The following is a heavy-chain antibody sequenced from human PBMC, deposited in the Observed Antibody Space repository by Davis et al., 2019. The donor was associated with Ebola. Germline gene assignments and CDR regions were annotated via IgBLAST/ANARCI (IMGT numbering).Heavy chain of an antibody. J-gene: IGHJ4*02. CDR1: GFTFSSHW. V-gene: IGHV3-74*01. Sequence: GESLKISCVASGFTFSSHWMQWVRQAPGKGLVWVSSIDFHGSGTTYTDSVKGRFTVSRDNAKNSLFLHMNSLRVEDTAVYYCAKRWQVRYFGYWGQGTLVTVSS. CDR3: AKRWQVRYFGY. D-gene: IGHD4-23*01. CDR2: IDFHGSGT.